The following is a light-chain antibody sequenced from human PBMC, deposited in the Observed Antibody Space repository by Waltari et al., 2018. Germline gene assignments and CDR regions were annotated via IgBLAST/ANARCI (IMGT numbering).Light chain of an antibody. CDR3: RAWDTTRDVV. Sequence: SYELTQPPSVSGSPGQTASIACSGEGWGAKVGCWYQQKSGLSPVLVISHAFKRHSGCAGRYSGSNSGDTATLTISGTRAMDEADYYGRAWDTTRDVVFGGGTKLTVL. CDR1: GWGAKV. CDR2: HAF. V-gene: IGLV3-1*01. J-gene: IGLJ2*01.